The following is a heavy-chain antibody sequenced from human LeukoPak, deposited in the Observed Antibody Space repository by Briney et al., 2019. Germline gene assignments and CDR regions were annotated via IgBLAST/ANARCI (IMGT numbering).Heavy chain of an antibody. CDR1: GHSFTRYW. J-gene: IGHJ5*02. CDR3: ARHGNSSLEFDP. D-gene: IGHD6-13*01. Sequence: GESLKISCKGSGHSFTRYWIAWVRQMPGKGLEWMGLIYPGDSDTRYSPSFQGQVTLSADKSISTAYLQWSSLKASDTAMYYCARHGNSSLEFDPWGQGTLVTVSS. V-gene: IGHV5-51*01. CDR2: IYPGDSDT.